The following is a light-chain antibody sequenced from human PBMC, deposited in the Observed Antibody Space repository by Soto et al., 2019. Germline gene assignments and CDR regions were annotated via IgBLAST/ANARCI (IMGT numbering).Light chain of an antibody. J-gene: IGKJ1*01. CDR1: QTVRSK. CDR2: GAS. Sequence: EIVMTQSPATLSVSPGERATLSCRASQTVRSKLAWYQQKGGQAPRLLIYGASTRATGVPARFSGSGSGTQFTLTISNPQSEDFAVYYCQHYINWPPETFGQGTKVEIK. CDR3: QHYINWPPET. V-gene: IGKV3-15*01.